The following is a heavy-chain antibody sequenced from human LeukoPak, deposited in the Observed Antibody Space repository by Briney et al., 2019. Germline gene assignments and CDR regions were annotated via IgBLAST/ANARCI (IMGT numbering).Heavy chain of an antibody. CDR2: IYYSGST. V-gene: IGHV4-31*03. CDR3: ARAADSSGYQYYFDY. J-gene: IGHJ4*02. D-gene: IGHD3-22*01. CDR1: GGSISSGGYY. Sequence: SQTLSLTCTVSGGSISSGGYYWSWIRQHPGKGLEWIGYIYYSGSTYYNPSAKSRVTMSVDTSKTQFSLKLSSVTAADTAVYYCARAADSSGYQYYFDYWGQGTLVTVSS.